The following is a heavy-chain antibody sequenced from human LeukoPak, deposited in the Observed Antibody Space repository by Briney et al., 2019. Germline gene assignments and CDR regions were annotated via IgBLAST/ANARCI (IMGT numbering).Heavy chain of an antibody. CDR3: ARHPRKGYYYDRTSDY. CDR1: GYSFTSYW. D-gene: IGHD3-22*01. V-gene: IGHV5-51*01. CDR2: IYPGDSDT. Sequence: HGESLKISCKGSGYSFTSYWIGWVRQMPGKGLEWMGIIYPGDSDTRYSPSFQGQVTISADKSISTAYLQWSSLKASDTAMYYCARHPRKGYYYDRTSDYWGQGTLVTVSS. J-gene: IGHJ4*02.